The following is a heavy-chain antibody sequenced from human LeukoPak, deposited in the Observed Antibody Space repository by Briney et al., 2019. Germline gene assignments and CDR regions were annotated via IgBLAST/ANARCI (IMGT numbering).Heavy chain of an antibody. CDR1: GYTFTSYY. V-gene: IGHV1-46*01. CDR2: INPSGGST. CDR3: TYGLRDAFDI. D-gene: IGHD4-17*01. J-gene: IGHJ3*02. Sequence: GASVKVSCKASGYTFTSYYMHWVRQAPGQGLEWMGIINPSGGSTSYAQKFKGRVTMTRDTSTSTVYMELSSLRSEDTAVYYCTYGLRDAFDIWGQGTMVTVSS.